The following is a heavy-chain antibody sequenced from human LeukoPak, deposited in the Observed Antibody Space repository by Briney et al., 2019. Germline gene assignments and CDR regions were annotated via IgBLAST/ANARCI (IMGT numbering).Heavy chain of an antibody. J-gene: IGHJ4*02. V-gene: IGHV1-8*01. CDR2: MNTNSGNT. CDR3: ARNWGLAQGYFDY. D-gene: IGHD7-27*01. Sequence: ASVKVSCKASGYTFTSYDINWVRQATGQGLEWMGWMNTNSGNTGYAQKFQGRVTMTRNTSISTAYMELSSLRSEDTAVYYCARNWGLAQGYFDYWGQGTLVTVSS. CDR1: GYTFTSYD.